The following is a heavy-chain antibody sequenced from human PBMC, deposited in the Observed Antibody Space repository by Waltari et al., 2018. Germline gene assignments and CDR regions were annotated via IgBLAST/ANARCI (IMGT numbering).Heavy chain of an antibody. J-gene: IGHJ3*02. CDR3: AREYCVDISCNFHGHAFDI. CDR2: ISFDGRNK. CDR1: GFTFSSSA. D-gene: IGHD2-21*01. V-gene: IGHV3-30*04. Sequence: QVQLVESGGGVVQPGRSLRLSCVASGFTFSSSAMHWVRQAPGKGLGWVALISFDGRNKYYADSVKGRFTISRDNSKNTLYLQMNSLRAEDTAVYYCAREYCVDISCNFHGHAFDIWGQGTMVTVSS.